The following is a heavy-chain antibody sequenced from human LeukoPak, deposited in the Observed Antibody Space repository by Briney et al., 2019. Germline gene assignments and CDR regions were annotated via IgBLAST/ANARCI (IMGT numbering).Heavy chain of an antibody. CDR3: ARGTSGYDFDY. D-gene: IGHD5-12*01. CDR1: GFTFSSYS. J-gene: IGHJ4*02. V-gene: IGHV3-21*01. Sequence: PGGSLRLSCAASGFTFSSYSMNWVRQAPGKGLEWVSSISSSSYIYYADSVKGRFTISRDNAKNSLYLQMNSLRAEDTAVYYCARGTSGYDFDYWGQGTLVTVSS. CDR2: ISSSSYI.